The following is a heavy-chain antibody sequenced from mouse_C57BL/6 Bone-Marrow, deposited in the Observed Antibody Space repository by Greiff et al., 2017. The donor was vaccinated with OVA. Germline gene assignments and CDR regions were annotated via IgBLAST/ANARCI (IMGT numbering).Heavy chain of an antibody. CDR2: IYYSGTI. D-gene: IGHD4-1*01. J-gene: IGHJ2*01. Sequence: EVKLQESGPGLVKPSQTVFLTCTVTGISITTGNYRWSWIRQFPGNKLEWIGYIYYSGTITYNPSLTSRTTITRDTPKNQFFLEMNSLTAEDTATYYCAREGELGYFDYWGQGTTLTVSS. CDR1: GISITTGNYR. V-gene: IGHV3-5*01. CDR3: AREGELGYFDY.